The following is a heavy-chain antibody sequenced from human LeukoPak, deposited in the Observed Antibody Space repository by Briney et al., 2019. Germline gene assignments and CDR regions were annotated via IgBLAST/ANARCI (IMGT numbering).Heavy chain of an antibody. CDR3: ARDRLIFGGSGRADWFDP. D-gene: IGHD3-10*01. V-gene: IGHV4-59*01. CDR1: GGSINNSY. Sequence: SETLSLTCTVSGGSINNSYWSWIRQPPGKGLEWIGYIYNSGSTNYNPSLKSRVTISIDMSKNQFSLKLTSVTAADTAVYYCARDRLIFGGSGRADWFDPGAREPWSPSPQ. CDR2: IYNSGST. J-gene: IGHJ5*02.